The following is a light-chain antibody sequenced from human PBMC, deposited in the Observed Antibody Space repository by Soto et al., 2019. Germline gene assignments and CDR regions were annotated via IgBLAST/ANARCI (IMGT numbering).Light chain of an antibody. Sequence: EIVMTQSPATLSMSPGERATLSCRASQGIGSTLAWYQQKPGQTPRLLIYGASTRATGVPARFSGGGSGTEFTLTINGLQSEDFAVYYCQRYNSWPLTFGGGTKVELK. CDR1: QGIGST. J-gene: IGKJ4*01. V-gene: IGKV3-15*01. CDR3: QRYNSWPLT. CDR2: GAS.